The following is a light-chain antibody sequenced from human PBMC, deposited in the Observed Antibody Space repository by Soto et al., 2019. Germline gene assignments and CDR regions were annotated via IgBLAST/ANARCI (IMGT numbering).Light chain of an antibody. CDR3: QHSYITPRYT. CDR1: QSISSH. CDR2: ASY. V-gene: IGKV1-39*01. Sequence: DIQITQSPSSLSASVGDRVTITCRASQSISSHLNWYQHKPGRPPRLLIFASYILEGGVPSRFSGSGSDTDFTLTIDSLQPEDVATYYCQHSYITPRYTFGQGTKVEI. J-gene: IGKJ2*01.